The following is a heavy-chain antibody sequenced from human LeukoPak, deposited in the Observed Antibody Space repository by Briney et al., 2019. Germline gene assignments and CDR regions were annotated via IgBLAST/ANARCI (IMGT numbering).Heavy chain of an antibody. CDR2: IYTSGST. V-gene: IGHV4-4*07. D-gene: IGHD4-17*01. CDR1: GGSISSYY. CDR3: ARRPTTVTTEYFDY. Sequence: SETLSLTCTVSGGSISSYYWSWIRQPAGKGLEWIGRIYTSGSTNYNPSLKSRVTMSVDTSKNQFSLKLSSVTAADTAVYYCARRPTTVTTEYFDYWGQGTLVTVSS. J-gene: IGHJ4*02.